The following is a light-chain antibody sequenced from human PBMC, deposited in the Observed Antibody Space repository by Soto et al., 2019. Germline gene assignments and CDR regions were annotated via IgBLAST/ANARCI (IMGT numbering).Light chain of an antibody. Sequence: QSALPQPRSVSGSPGQSVTISCTGTSSDVGGYKYVSWYQQHPGKAPKLLIYDVIKRPSGVPDRFSGSKSGSTASLTISGLQAEDEADYYCCSYEGNFIYVFGTGTKGTVL. V-gene: IGLV2-11*01. CDR2: DVI. J-gene: IGLJ1*01. CDR1: SSDVGGYKY. CDR3: CSYEGNFIYV.